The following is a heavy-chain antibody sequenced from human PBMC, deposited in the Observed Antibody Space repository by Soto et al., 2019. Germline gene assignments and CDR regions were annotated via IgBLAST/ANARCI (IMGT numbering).Heavy chain of an antibody. V-gene: IGHV3-74*01. CDR2: INSDGSGT. CDR3: AKDTAYAMDV. D-gene: IGHD2-15*01. Sequence: EVQLVESGGGLVQPGGSPRLSCAASGFDFSNSWIHWVRQGPGKGLVWVSHINSDGSGTTYADSVKGRFTISRDNAKNTVYLQMNSLRAEDTAVYYCAKDTAYAMDVWGQGTTVTVSS. CDR1: GFDFSNSW. J-gene: IGHJ6*02.